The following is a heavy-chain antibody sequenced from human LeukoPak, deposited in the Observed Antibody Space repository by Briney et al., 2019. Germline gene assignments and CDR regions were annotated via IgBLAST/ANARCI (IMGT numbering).Heavy chain of an antibody. J-gene: IGHJ5*02. CDR2: IYTSGST. D-gene: IGHD2-8*01. CDR3: ARDIVLMVYASWFDP. Sequence: PSETLSLTCTVSGGSISSYYGSWIRQPAGKGLEWIGRIYTSGSTNYNPSLKSRVTMSVDTSKNQFSLKLSSVTAADTAVYYCARDIVLMVYASWFDPWGQGTLVTVSS. CDR1: GGSISSYY. V-gene: IGHV4-4*07.